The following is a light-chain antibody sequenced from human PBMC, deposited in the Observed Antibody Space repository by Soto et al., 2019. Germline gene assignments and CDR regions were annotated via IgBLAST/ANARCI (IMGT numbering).Light chain of an antibody. CDR1: QGIRSD. CDR2: SAS. J-gene: IGKJ1*01. V-gene: IGKV1-39*01. CDR3: QQSYSTPRT. Sequence: IQMTQSPSSLSASVGERVTITCRASQGIRSDLGWYQQKPGKAPKLLIYSASNLESGVPSRFSGSGSETDFTLTISGLQPEDFAGYYCQQSYSTPRTFGQGTKVDIK.